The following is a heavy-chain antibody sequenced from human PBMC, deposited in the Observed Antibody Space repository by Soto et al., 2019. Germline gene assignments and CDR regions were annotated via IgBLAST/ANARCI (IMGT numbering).Heavy chain of an antibody. CDR2: IDWDDDK. V-gene: IGHV2-70*11. Sequence: ESGPTLVNPTQTLTLTCTFSGFSLSTSGMCVSWIRQPPGKALEWLARIDWDDDKYYSTSLKTRLTISKDTSKNQVVLTMTNMDPVDTATYYCARTHDYGGPGGWFDPWGQGTLVTVSS. CDR3: ARTHDYGGPGGWFDP. CDR1: GFSLSTSGMC. D-gene: IGHD4-17*01. J-gene: IGHJ5*02.